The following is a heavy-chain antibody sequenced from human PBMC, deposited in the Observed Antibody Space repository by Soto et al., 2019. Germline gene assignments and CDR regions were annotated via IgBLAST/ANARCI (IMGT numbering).Heavy chain of an antibody. CDR3: AKVHSYDSNGAHWNFDF. CDR2: MTGGGGFI. D-gene: IGHD3-22*01. Sequence: EVHLLESGGGLVQPGGSLRLSCAASGFTFSSHAMNWLRQAPGKGLEWVSSMTGGGGFIKYADSVKGRFTISRDNPKNMVYLQMNSLRAEDTAVYYCAKVHSYDSNGAHWNFDFWGQGALVTVSS. J-gene: IGHJ4*02. V-gene: IGHV3-23*01. CDR1: GFTFSSHA.